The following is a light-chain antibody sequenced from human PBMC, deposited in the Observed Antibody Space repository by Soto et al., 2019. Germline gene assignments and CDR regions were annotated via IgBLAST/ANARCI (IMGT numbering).Light chain of an antibody. CDR2: GTS. Sequence: EIVLTQSPGTLSLSPGERVTLSCRASQSVGTNYLAWYQQKPGQAPRLVIYGTSNRATGTPDRFSGSGSGTDFTLTISSLEPEDFAVYYCHQRKSWPRTFGQGTKVDIK. CDR1: QSVGTNY. V-gene: IGKV3D-20*02. J-gene: IGKJ1*01. CDR3: HQRKSWPRT.